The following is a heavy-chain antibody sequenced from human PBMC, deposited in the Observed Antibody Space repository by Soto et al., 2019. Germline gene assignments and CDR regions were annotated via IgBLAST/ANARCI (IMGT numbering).Heavy chain of an antibody. CDR2: INTGNGDT. J-gene: IGHJ4*02. V-gene: IGHV1-3*04. CDR3: ARGSGWFSPDY. D-gene: IGHD6-19*01. Sequence: QVQLVQSGTEVKKPGASVRVSCQASGYTFTTYPMHWVRQAPGQGLEWMAWINTGNGDTKYSQKFQGRVTVTRDTSASTAYMDLSSLQSEDTAVFYCARGSGWFSPDYWGQGTLVTVSS. CDR1: GYTFTTYP.